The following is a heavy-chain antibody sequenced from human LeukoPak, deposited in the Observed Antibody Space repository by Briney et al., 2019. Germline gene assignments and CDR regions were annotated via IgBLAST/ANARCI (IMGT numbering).Heavy chain of an antibody. V-gene: IGHV1-2*06. J-gene: IGHJ4*02. CDR3: TRESGSYHGNDY. CDR2: INPNNGGT. D-gene: IGHD1-26*01. Sequence: ASVKISCKASGYTFTGYYMHWVRQAPGQGLEWMGRINPNNGGTNHAQKFQGRVTMTGDTSISTAYMELSSLRSDDTAVYYCTRESGSYHGNDYWGQGTLVTVPS. CDR1: GYTFTGYY.